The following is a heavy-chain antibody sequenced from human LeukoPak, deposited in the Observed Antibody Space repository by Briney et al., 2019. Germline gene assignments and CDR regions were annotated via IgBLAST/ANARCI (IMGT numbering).Heavy chain of an antibody. D-gene: IGHD3-3*01. CDR2: INHSGST. Sequence: KPSETLSLTCAVYGGSFSGYYWSWIRRPPGKGLEWIGEINHSGSTNYNPSLKSRVTISVDTSKNQFSLKLSSVTAADTAVYYCARGLEFWSGYYLDYWGQGTLVTVSS. CDR1: GGSFSGYY. V-gene: IGHV4-34*01. CDR3: ARGLEFWSGYYLDY. J-gene: IGHJ4*02.